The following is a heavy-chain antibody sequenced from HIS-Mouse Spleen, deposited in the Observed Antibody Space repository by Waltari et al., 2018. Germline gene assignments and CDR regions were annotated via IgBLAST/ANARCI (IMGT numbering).Heavy chain of an antibody. D-gene: IGHD7-27*01. CDR1: GGSISSYY. CDR3: ARGINWVNWYFDL. CDR2: IYYSGST. V-gene: IGHV4-59*01. Sequence: QVQLQESGPRLVKPSETLSLTCTVSGGSISSYYWSWIRQPPGKGLEWIGYIYYSGSTNHNPSPKSRVTISVDTSKNQFSLKLSSVTAADTAVYYCARGINWVNWYFDLWGRGTLVTVSS. J-gene: IGHJ2*01.